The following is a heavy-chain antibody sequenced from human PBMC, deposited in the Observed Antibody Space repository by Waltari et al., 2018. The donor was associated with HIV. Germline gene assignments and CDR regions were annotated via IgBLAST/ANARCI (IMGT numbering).Heavy chain of an antibody. Sequence: QLQLVQSGAEVKKPGASVKVSCKTSGFTFTGHYIHWLRRAPGQGLEWMGWIDPDTGGTKYAQKFQGRVTMTRDTSISTAYMELNGLTSDDTAVFYCARDTHWLAYLFDSWGQGTLITVSS. V-gene: IGHV1-2*02. CDR2: IDPDTGGT. CDR1: GFTFTGHY. CDR3: ARDTHWLAYLFDS. J-gene: IGHJ4*02. D-gene: IGHD6-19*01.